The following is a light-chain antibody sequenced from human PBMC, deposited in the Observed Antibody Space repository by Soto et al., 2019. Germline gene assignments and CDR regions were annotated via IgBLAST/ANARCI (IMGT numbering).Light chain of an antibody. Sequence: DIQMTQSPSTLSASVGDRVTITCRASQTSNWLAWYPQKPGKAPKLLIHKASSLESGVPARFNGSGSGTEFTHTISSLQPDDFATYYCQQYNNYSPRTFGQGTKVEIK. V-gene: IGKV1-5*03. CDR2: KAS. CDR3: QQYNNYSPRT. J-gene: IGKJ1*01. CDR1: QTSNW.